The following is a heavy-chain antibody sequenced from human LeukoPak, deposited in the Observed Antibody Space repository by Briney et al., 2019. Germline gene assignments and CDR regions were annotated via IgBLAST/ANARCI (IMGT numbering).Heavy chain of an antibody. V-gene: IGHV3-21*01. CDR2: IGSGGRHI. CDR1: GFTFSTYT. CDR3: ARSGYTYGFDY. J-gene: IGHJ4*02. D-gene: IGHD5-18*01. Sequence: GGSLRLSCAASGFTFSTYTMTWVRQAPGKGLEWVASIGSGGRHIHYADSVKGRFTISRDNAKNSLYLQMNSLRAEDTAVYYCARSGYTYGFDYWGQGALVTVSS.